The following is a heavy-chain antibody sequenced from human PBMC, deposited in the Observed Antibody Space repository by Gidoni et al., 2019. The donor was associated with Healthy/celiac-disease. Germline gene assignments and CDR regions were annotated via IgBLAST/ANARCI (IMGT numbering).Heavy chain of an antibody. Sequence: QAPGKGLEWVAVISYDGSNKYYADSVKGRFTISRDNSKNTLYLQMNSLRAEDTAVYYCAKQEEAYYDFWSGYPDYWGQGTLVTVSS. CDR3: AKQEEAYYDFWSGYPDY. CDR2: ISYDGSNK. J-gene: IGHJ4*02. D-gene: IGHD3-3*01. V-gene: IGHV3-30*18.